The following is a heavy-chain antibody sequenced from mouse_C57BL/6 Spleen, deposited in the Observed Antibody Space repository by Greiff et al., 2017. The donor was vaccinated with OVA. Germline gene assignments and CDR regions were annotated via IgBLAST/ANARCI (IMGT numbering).Heavy chain of an antibody. CDR3: ARDYGSSWFAY. V-gene: IGHV1-54*01. J-gene: IGHJ3*01. Sequence: QVQLKESGAELVRPGPSVKVSCKASGYAFTHYLIAWVKQRPGQGLEWIGVINPGSGGTNYNEKFKGKATLTAAKSSSTAYMQLSSLTSEDSAVYVCARDYGSSWFAYWGQGTLVTVSA. CDR1: GYAFTHYL. CDR2: INPGSGGT. D-gene: IGHD1-1*01.